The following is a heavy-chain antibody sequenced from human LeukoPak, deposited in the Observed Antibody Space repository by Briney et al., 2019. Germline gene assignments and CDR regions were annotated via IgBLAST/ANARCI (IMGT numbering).Heavy chain of an antibody. V-gene: IGHV4-4*07. D-gene: IGHD6-19*01. CDR1: GGSISSYY. CDR3: AREDSSGWPDAFDI. CDR2: IYTSGST. J-gene: IGHJ3*02. Sequence: SETLSLTCTVSGGSISSYYWSWIRQPAGKGLEWIGRIYTSGSTNYNPSLKSRVTMSVDTSKNQFSLKLSSVTAADTAVYYCAREDSSGWPDAFDIWAKGQWSPSLQ.